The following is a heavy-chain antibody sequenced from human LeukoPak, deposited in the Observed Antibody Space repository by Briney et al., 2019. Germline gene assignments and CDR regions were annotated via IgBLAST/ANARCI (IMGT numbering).Heavy chain of an antibody. CDR3: AREGGSYGRPSYGMDV. V-gene: IGHV3-21*01. CDR2: ISSSSSYI. D-gene: IGHD1-26*01. CDR1: GFTFSSYS. J-gene: IGHJ6*02. Sequence: PGGSLRLSCAASGFTFSSYSMNWVRQAPGKGLEWVSSISSSSSYIYYADSVKGRFTISRDNAKNSLYLQMNSLRAEDTAVYYCAREGGSYGRPSYGMDVWGQGTTVTVSS.